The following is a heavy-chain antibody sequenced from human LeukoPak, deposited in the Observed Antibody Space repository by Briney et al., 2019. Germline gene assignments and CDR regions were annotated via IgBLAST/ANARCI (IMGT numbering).Heavy chain of an antibody. CDR3: ASTLSGDSSGYSYYFDY. D-gene: IGHD3-22*01. CDR1: GYTFTSYG. V-gene: IGHV1-18*01. Sequence: GASVKVSCKASGYTFTSYGISWVRQAPGQGLEWMGWISAYNGNTNYAQKLQGRVTMTTDTSTSTAYMVLRSLRSDDTAVYYCASTLSGDSSGYSYYFDYWGQGTLVTVSS. CDR2: ISAYNGNT. J-gene: IGHJ4*02.